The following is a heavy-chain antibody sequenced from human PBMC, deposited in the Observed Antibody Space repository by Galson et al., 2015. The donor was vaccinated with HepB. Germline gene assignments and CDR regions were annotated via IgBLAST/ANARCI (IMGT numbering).Heavy chain of an antibody. V-gene: IGHV4-39*01. CDR2: IYYSGST. CDR3: ARAGYSSGWYGFDY. CDR1: GGSISSSSYY. J-gene: IGHJ4*02. Sequence: ETLPLTCTVSGGSISSSSYYWGWIRQPPGKGLEWIGSIYYSGSTYYNPSLKSRVTISVDTSKNQFSLKLSSVTAADTAVYYCARAGYSSGWYGFDYWGQGTLVTVSS. D-gene: IGHD6-19*01.